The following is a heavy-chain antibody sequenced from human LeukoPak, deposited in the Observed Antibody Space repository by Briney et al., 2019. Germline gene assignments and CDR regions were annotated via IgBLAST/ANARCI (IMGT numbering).Heavy chain of an antibody. CDR1: GGSISIYY. V-gene: IGHV4-59*03. CDR3: VRDRELTY. J-gene: IGHJ4*02. D-gene: IGHD1-26*01. CDR2: IYNSGST. Sequence: SETLSLICSVSGGSISIYYWSWARQPPGKGLEWIGYIYNSGSTNYNPSLKSRVTISVDTSKNQFSLKLTSVTAADTAVYYCVRDRELTYWGQGTLVTVSS.